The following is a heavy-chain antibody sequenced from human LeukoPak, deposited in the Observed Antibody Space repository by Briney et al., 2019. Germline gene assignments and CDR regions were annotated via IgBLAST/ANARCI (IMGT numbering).Heavy chain of an antibody. CDR1: GGSISSYY. D-gene: IGHD3-22*01. CDR3: ARGYDTSGYYPYYFDY. Sequence: SETLSLTCTVSGGSISSYYWGWMRQPPGKGLEWIGYIYCSGSTNYNPSLKSRVTISVDTSKNQFSLKLSSVTAADTAVYYCARGYDTSGYYPYYFDYWGQGTLVTVSS. CDR2: IYCSGST. V-gene: IGHV4-59*01. J-gene: IGHJ4*02.